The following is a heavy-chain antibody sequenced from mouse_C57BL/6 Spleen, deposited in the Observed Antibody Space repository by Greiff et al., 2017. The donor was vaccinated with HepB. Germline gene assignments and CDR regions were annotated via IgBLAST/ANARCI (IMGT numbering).Heavy chain of an antibody. Sequence: QVQLQQSGPELVKPGASVKISCKASGYAFSSSWMNWVKQRPGKGLEWIGRIYPGDGDTNYNGKFKGKATLTADKSSSTAYMQLSSLTSEDSAVYFCASTGSNYLDYWGQGTTLTVSS. CDR3: ASTGSNYLDY. J-gene: IGHJ2*01. CDR2: IYPGDGDT. V-gene: IGHV1-82*01. CDR1: GYAFSSSW.